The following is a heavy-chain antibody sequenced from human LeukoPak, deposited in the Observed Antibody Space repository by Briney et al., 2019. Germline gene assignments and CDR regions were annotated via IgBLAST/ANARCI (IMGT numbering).Heavy chain of an antibody. J-gene: IGHJ5*02. V-gene: IGHV3-48*04. Sequence: PGGSLRLSCAASGFTFSSYSMNWVRQAPGKGLEWVSYISSSGSTIYYADSVKGRFTISRDNAKNSPYLQMNSLRAEDTAVYYCARGRGVAAAGTGWFDPWGQGTLVTVSS. CDR1: GFTFSSYS. CDR3: ARGRGVAAAGTGWFDP. CDR2: ISSSGSTI. D-gene: IGHD6-13*01.